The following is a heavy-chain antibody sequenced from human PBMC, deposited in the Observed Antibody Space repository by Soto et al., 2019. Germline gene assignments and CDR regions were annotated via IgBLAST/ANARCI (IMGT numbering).Heavy chain of an antibody. V-gene: IGHV2-5*02. CDR3: ARYYYDSSGPRFDP. Sequence: SGPTLVNPTQTLTLTCTFSGFSLTTSGVGVGWIRRPPGKALEWLVLIFWDDDKRYSPSLKSRLTIIKDTSKNQVVLTMANMDPVDTGTYYCARYYYDSSGPRFDPWGQGTLVTVSS. CDR1: GFSLTTSGVG. CDR2: IFWDDDK. J-gene: IGHJ5*02. D-gene: IGHD3-22*01.